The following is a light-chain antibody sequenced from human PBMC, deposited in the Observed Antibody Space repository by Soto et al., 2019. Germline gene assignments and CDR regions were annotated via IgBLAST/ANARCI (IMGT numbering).Light chain of an antibody. CDR3: SSYVGGNNLI. CDR1: SSDVGGYKY. V-gene: IGLV2-8*01. CDR2: EVY. Sequence: QSALTQPPSASGSPGQSVTISCTGTSSDVGGYKYVSWYQHHPGKGPKLMIYEVYKRPSGVPDRFSGSKSGNTASLTVSGLQAEDEADYYCSSYVGGNNLIFGGGTKLTVL. J-gene: IGLJ2*01.